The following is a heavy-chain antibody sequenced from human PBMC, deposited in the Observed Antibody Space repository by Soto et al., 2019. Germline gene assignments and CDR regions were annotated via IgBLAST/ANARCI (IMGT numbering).Heavy chain of an antibody. Sequence: EVQLLESGGGLVQPGGSLRLSCAASGFTFSSYAMSWVRQAPGKGLEWVSAISGSGGSTYYADSVKGRFTISRDNSKNTLYLQMNSLIAEDTAVYYCAPPPRQWLVLSWGQGTLVTVSS. D-gene: IGHD6-19*01. J-gene: IGHJ4*02. CDR1: GFTFSSYA. CDR2: ISGSGGST. V-gene: IGHV3-23*01. CDR3: APPPRQWLVLS.